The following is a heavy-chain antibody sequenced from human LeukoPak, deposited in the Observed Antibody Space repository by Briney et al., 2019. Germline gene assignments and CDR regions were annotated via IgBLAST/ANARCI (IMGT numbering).Heavy chain of an antibody. Sequence: ASVKVSCKASGYTFTGYYMHWVRQAPGQGLEWMGWINPNSGGTNYAQKFQGRVTMTRDTSISTAYMELRSLRSDDTAVYYCARFPKTEYYDFWSGYYTRDYYFDYWGQGTLVTVSS. CDR3: ARFPKTEYYDFWSGYYTRDYYFDY. D-gene: IGHD3-3*01. CDR1: GYTFTGYY. CDR2: INPNSGGT. J-gene: IGHJ4*02. V-gene: IGHV1-2*02.